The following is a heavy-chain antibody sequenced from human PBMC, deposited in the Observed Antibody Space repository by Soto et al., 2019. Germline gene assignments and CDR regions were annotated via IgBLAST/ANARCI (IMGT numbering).Heavy chain of an antibody. Sequence: GGSLRLSCAASGFTFDDYAMHWVRQAPGKGLEWVSGISWNRGSIGYADSVKGRFTISRDNAKNSLYLQMNSLRAEDTALYYCARDSSGYYRFDYWGQGTLVTVSS. D-gene: IGHD3-22*01. CDR3: ARDSSGYYRFDY. J-gene: IGHJ4*02. CDR1: GFTFDDYA. V-gene: IGHV3-9*01. CDR2: ISWNRGSI.